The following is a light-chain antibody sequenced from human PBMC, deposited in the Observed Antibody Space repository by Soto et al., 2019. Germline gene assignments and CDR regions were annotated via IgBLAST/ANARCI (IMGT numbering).Light chain of an antibody. CDR2: DAS. J-gene: IGKJ4*01. Sequence: DIQMTQSPSSLSASVGDRVTITCQASQDISNYLNWYQQKPGKAPKLQIYDASNLETVVPSRFSGSGSGTDFTFTISSLQPEDIATYYCQQYDNLPPGLTFGGGTKVEIK. CDR3: QQYDNLPPGLT. V-gene: IGKV1-33*01. CDR1: QDISNY.